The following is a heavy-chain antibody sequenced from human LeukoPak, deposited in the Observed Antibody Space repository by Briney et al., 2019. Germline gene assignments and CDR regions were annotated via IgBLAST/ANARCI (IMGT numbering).Heavy chain of an antibody. J-gene: IGHJ4*02. V-gene: IGHV4-59*01. CDR1: GGSISSYY. Sequence: SETLSLTCTVSGGSISSYYRSWIRQPPGKGLEWIGYIYYSGSTNYNPSLKSRVTISVDTSKNQFSLKLSSVTAADTAVYYCARYYDSSGYCYLDYWGQGTLVTVSS. D-gene: IGHD3-22*01. CDR2: IYYSGST. CDR3: ARYYDSSGYCYLDY.